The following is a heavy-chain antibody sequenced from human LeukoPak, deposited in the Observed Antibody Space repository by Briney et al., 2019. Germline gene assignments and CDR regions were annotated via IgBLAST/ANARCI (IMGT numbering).Heavy chain of an antibody. Sequence: PSQTLSLTCTVSGGSISSGSYYWSWIRQPAGKGLEWIGRIYTSGSTNYNPSLKSRVTISVDTSKNQFSLKLSSVTAADTAVYYCARDRAATRTNWFDPWGREPWSPSPQ. D-gene: IGHD2-15*01. J-gene: IGHJ5*02. CDR1: GGSISSGSYY. CDR3: ARDRAATRTNWFDP. CDR2: IYTSGST. V-gene: IGHV4-61*02.